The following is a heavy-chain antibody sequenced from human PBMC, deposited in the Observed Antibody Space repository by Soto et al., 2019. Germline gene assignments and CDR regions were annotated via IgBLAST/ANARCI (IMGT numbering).Heavy chain of an antibody. Sequence: SETLSLTCAVYGGSFSGYYWSWIRQPPGKGLEWIGEINHSGSTNYNPSLKSRVTISVDTSKNQFSLKLSSVTAADTAVYYCARGHTSEYDILTGYYRADWFDPWGQGTLVT. J-gene: IGHJ5*02. V-gene: IGHV4-34*01. D-gene: IGHD3-9*01. CDR1: GGSFSGYY. CDR3: ARGHTSEYDILTGYYRADWFDP. CDR2: INHSGST.